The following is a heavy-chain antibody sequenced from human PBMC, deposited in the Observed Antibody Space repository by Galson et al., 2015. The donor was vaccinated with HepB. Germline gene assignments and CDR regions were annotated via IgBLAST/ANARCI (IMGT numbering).Heavy chain of an antibody. Sequence: SVKVSCKASGYTFSTYSITWVRQAPGQGLEWMGWISPDNRETDYARNLQGRVTMTTDTFTSTACMELRSLRSDDTAVYYCARGALVVAVGATQNNWFDPWGRGTLVTVSS. D-gene: IGHD2-15*01. V-gene: IGHV1-18*01. CDR3: ARGALVVAVGATQNNWFDP. CDR2: ISPDNRET. J-gene: IGHJ5*02. CDR1: GYTFSTYS.